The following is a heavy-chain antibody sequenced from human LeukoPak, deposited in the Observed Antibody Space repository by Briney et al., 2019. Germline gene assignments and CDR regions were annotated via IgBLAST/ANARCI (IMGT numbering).Heavy chain of an antibody. CDR3: AKASRGPGETY. J-gene: IGHJ4*02. V-gene: IGHV3-7*01. D-gene: IGHD3-10*01. Sequence: GGSLRLSCAVSGFTFSSYAMSWVRQAPGKGLEWVANIKQDGSEKQYVDSVKGRFTISRDNVKNSLYLQMNSLRVEDTAVYYCAKASRGPGETYWGQGTLVTVSS. CDR1: GFTFSSYA. CDR2: IKQDGSEK.